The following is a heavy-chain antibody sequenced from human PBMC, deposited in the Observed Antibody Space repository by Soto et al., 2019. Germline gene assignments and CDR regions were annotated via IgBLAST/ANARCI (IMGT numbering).Heavy chain of an antibody. CDR3: ATRTFYSSSWYNWFDP. D-gene: IGHD6-13*01. J-gene: IGHJ5*02. V-gene: IGHV1-24*01. Sequence: QVQLVQSGAEVKKPGASVKVSCKVSGYTLTELSMHWVRQAPGKGLEWMGGFDPEDGETIYAQKFQGRVTMTEDTSTDTAYMELSSLRSEDTAVYYCATRTFYSSSWYNWFDPWGQGTLVTVSS. CDR1: GYTLTELS. CDR2: FDPEDGET.